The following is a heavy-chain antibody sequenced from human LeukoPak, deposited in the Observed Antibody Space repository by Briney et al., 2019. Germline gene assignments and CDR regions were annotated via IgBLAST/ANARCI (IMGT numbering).Heavy chain of an antibody. Sequence: GGSLRLSCTASGFTFRTYWMHWVRQAPGKGLVWVSRINTDGSSTTYADSVKGRFTISRDNAKNTLYLQMNSLRAEDTAVYYCTRDYSSCPDYWGQGTLVTASS. CDR3: TRDYSSCPDY. J-gene: IGHJ4*02. V-gene: IGHV3-74*01. CDR1: GFTFRTYW. D-gene: IGHD6-13*01. CDR2: INTDGSST.